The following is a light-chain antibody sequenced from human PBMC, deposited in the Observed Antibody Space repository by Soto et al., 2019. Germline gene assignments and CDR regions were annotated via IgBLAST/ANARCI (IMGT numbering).Light chain of an antibody. V-gene: IGLV1-51*01. CDR3: GSWDSSLSAYV. CDR1: SSNIGGTNY. CDR2: DDN. Sequence: QAVVTQPPSASGTPGQRVFISCSGSSSNIGGTNYAYWYQQLPGTAPKLLIYDDNKRPSGIPDRFSGSKSGTSATLGITGFQTGDEADYYCGSWDSSLSAYVFGTGTKLTVL. J-gene: IGLJ1*01.